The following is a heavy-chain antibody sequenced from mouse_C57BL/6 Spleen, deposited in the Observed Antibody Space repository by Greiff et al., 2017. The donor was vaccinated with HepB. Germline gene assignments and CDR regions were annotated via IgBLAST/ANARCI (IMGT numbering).Heavy chain of an antibody. CDR3: ARTLTGTLYFDY. CDR1: GYTFTSYW. CDR2: IDPSDSYT. D-gene: IGHD4-1*01. J-gene: IGHJ2*01. Sequence: VQLQQPGAELVMPGASVKLSCKASGYTFTSYWMHWVKQRPGQGLEWIGEIDPSDSYTNYNQKFKGKSTLTVDKSSSTAYMQLSSLTSEDSAVYYCARTLTGTLYFDYWGQGTTLTVSS. V-gene: IGHV1-69*01.